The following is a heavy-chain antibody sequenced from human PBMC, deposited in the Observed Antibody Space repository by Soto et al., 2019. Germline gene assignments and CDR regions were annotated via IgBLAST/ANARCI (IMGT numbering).Heavy chain of an antibody. J-gene: IGHJ4*02. D-gene: IGHD5-12*01. CDR3: ARAEGIVATAPFDY. V-gene: IGHV1-69*04. Sequence: SVKVSCKASGGTFSSYAISWVRQAPGQGLEWMGRIIPILGIANYAQKFQGRVTITADKSTSTAYMELSSLRSEDTAVYYCARAEGIVATAPFDYWGQGTLVTVSS. CDR2: IIPILGIA. CDR1: GGTFSSYA.